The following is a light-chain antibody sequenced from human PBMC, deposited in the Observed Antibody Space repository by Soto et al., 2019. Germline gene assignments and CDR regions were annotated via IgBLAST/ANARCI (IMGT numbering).Light chain of an antibody. Sequence: EIVLTQSPATLSLSPGERVTLSCRASQSVGSYLAWYQQKPGQAPRLLIYGASNRATGIPARFSGSGSGTDFSHTISSLESEDFAVYYCQHRGKWPRTFGQGTKLEIK. V-gene: IGKV3-11*01. CDR3: QHRGKWPRT. CDR2: GAS. CDR1: QSVGSY. J-gene: IGKJ2*01.